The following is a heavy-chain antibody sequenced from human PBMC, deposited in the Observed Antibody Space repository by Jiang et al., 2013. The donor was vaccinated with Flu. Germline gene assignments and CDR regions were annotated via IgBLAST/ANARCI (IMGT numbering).Heavy chain of an antibody. Sequence: KPSETLSLTCTVSGGSITSSIYYWGWIRQPPGKGLEWIGSISYSGTTYYNPPLSSRVTVSVDTSKNQFSLRLNSVTTADTAVYYCARGAGGGSSSYDSWGQGTLVTVSS. J-gene: IGHJ4*02. CDR2: ISYSGTT. CDR1: GGSITSSIYY. V-gene: IGHV4-39*07. D-gene: IGHD2-15*01. CDR3: ARGAGGGSSSYDS.